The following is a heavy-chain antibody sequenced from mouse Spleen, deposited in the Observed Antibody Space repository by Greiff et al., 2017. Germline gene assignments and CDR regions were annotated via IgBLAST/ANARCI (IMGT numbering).Heavy chain of an antibody. D-gene: IGHD2-10*02. CDR1: GYTFTSYW. Sequence: QVQLQQPGAELVRPGSSVKLSCKASGYTFTSYWMHWVKQRPIQGLEWIGNIDTSDSETHYNQKFKDKATLTVDKSSSTAYMQLSSLTSEDSAVYYCARSGYEDAMDYWGQGTSVTVSS. J-gene: IGHJ4*01. CDR3: ARSGYEDAMDY. CDR2: IDTSDSET. V-gene: IGHV1-52*01.